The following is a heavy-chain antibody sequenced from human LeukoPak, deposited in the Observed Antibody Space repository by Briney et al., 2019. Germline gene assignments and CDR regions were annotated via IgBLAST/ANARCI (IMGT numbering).Heavy chain of an antibody. CDR2: IYSGGST. CDR3: ARVLGGYYDY. CDR1: GFTVSSNY. D-gene: IGHD3-22*01. V-gene: IGHV3-66*02. Sequence: GGSLRFSCAASGFTVSSNYMSWVRQAPGKGLEWVSVIYSGGSTYYADSVKGRFTISRDNSKNTLYLQMNSLRAEDTAVYYCARVLGGYYDYWGQGTLVTVSS. J-gene: IGHJ4*02.